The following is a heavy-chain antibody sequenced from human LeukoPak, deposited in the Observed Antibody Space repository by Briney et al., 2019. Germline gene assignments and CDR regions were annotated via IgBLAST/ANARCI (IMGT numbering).Heavy chain of an antibody. CDR2: IHYSGTT. J-gene: IGHJ6*02. V-gene: IGHV4-59*08. CDR1: GGSISPYY. CDR3: ARHSYNYYGLDV. Sequence: PSETLSLTCTVSGGSISPYYWSWIRQPPGKGLEWIGNIHYSGTTNYNPSLKSRVTMSVDTSNNHLSLRLTSVTAADTALYYCARHSYNYYGLDVWGQGTTITVSS.